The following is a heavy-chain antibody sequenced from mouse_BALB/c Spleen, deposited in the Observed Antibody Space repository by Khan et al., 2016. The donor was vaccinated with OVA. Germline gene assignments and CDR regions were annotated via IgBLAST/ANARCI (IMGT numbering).Heavy chain of an antibody. J-gene: IGHJ3*01. CDR3: ARGGGPAAFAD. CDR2: ISDLACTI. V-gene: IGHV5-15*02. CDR1: GFTFSDYG. Sequence: EVQLVESGGGLVQPGGSRKLSCAASGFTFSDYGLAWVRQAPGKGPEWVAFISDLACTIYYGDALTGRFTISRENAKNTLYLGMSRLRAEDTAIYCGARGGGPAAFADGGVGTLVTVSA.